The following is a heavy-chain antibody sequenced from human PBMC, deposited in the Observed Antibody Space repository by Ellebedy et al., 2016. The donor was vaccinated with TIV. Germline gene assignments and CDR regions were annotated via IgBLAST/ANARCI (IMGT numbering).Heavy chain of an antibody. Sequence: GGSLRLXXAASGFTVSSNYMSWVRQAPGKGLEWVSVIYSGGSTYYADSVKGRFTISRHNSKNTLYLQMNSLRAEDTAVYYCAVYGSGYYFDYWGQGTLVTVSS. CDR1: GFTVSSNY. V-gene: IGHV3-53*04. CDR3: AVYGSGYYFDY. J-gene: IGHJ4*02. D-gene: IGHD3-10*01. CDR2: IYSGGST.